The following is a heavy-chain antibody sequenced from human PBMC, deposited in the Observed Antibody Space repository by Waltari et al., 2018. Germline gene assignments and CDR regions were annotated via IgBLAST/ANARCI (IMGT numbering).Heavy chain of an antibody. D-gene: IGHD3-9*01. J-gene: IGHJ6*02. Sequence: EVQLEESGGGVVQPGGSLRLSCAASGFTFDDFAMPWVRQAPGKGLEGVSLITWDGRSTYYADSVKGRFAISRDNGKDFLYLQMNSLRPEDTALYYCVKEAAGYDSLIANGLDVWGQGTTVTVSS. CDR1: GFTFDDFA. CDR3: VKEAAGYDSLIANGLDV. V-gene: IGHV3-43D*04. CDR2: ITWDGRST.